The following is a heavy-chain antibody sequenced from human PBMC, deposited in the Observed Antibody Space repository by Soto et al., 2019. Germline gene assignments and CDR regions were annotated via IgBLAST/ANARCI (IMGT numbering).Heavy chain of an antibody. Sequence: QITLKESGPTLVKPTQTLTLTCTFSGFSLSTRGVGVGWIRRPPGKALEWLAVIYWDDDKHYSPSLKSRLSITKDTSKNQVVLTMTNMDPVDTATYYCAHRPIALVGGAFDIWGQGTLVIVSS. CDR3: AHRPIALVGGAFDI. CDR2: IYWDDDK. J-gene: IGHJ3*02. CDR1: GFSLSTRGVG. V-gene: IGHV2-5*02. D-gene: IGHD3-16*01.